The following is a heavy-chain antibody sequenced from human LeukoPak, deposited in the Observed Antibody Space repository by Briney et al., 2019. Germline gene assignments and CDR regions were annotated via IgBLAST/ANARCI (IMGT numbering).Heavy chain of an antibody. V-gene: IGHV3-9*03. J-gene: IGHJ3*02. CDR3: AHSGGQGAFDI. CDR2: ISRNSGSI. CDR1: GFTFDDYA. D-gene: IGHD6-19*01. Sequence: PGRSLRLSCAASGFTFDDYAMHWVRQTPGKGLEWVSGISRNSGSIGYADSVKGRFTISRDNAKNSLYLQINSLRPDDVALYYCAHSGGQGAFDIWGQGTMVTVSS.